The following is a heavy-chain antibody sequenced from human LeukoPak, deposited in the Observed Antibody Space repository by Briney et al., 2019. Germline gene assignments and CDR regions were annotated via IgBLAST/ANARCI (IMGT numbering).Heavy chain of an antibody. Sequence: SETLSLTCNVSGGSITRSRYHWSWIRQPAGKGLEWIGRIYTSGSTNYNPSLKSRVTISVDTSKNQFSLKLSSVTAADTAVYYCARVVAVAGPDAFDIWGQGTMVTVSS. CDR1: GGSITRSRYH. CDR2: IYTSGST. J-gene: IGHJ3*02. D-gene: IGHD6-19*01. CDR3: ARVVAVAGPDAFDI. V-gene: IGHV4-61*02.